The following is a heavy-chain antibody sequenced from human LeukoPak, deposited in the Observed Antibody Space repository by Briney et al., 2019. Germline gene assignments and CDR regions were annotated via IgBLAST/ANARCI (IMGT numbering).Heavy chain of an antibody. CDR1: GGSINNYY. Sequence: SETLSLTCTVSGGSINNYYWSWIRQPPGKGLEWIGYIYYSGHTGYNPALRSRVTISVDTSKNQFSLKLGSVTTADTALYYCARHKFDYYFDYWGQGTLVTVSS. V-gene: IGHV4-59*01. J-gene: IGHJ4*02. CDR3: ARHKFDYYFDY. D-gene: IGHD3-9*01. CDR2: IYYSGHT.